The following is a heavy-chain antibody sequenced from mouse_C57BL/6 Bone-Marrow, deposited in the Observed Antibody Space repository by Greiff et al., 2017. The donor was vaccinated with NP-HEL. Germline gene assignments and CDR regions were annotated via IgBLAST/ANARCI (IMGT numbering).Heavy chain of an antibody. J-gene: IGHJ4*01. Sequence: VQLQQSGAELARPGASVKLSCKASGYTFTSYGISWVKQRPGQGLEWIGEIYPRSGNTYYNEKFKGKATLTADKSSSTAYMELRSLTSEDSAVYFCARPGVVAPYAMDYWGQGTSVTVSS. V-gene: IGHV1-81*01. CDR1: GYTFTSYG. D-gene: IGHD1-1*01. CDR3: ARPGVVAPYAMDY. CDR2: IYPRSGNT.